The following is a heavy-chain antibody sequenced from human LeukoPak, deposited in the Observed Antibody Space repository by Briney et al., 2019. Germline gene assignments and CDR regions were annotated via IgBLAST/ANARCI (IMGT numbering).Heavy chain of an antibody. V-gene: IGHV1-2*02. J-gene: IGHJ4*02. CDR3: ARKGEDYGDYDY. CDR1: GYTFTGYY. Sequence: ASVKVSCKASGYTFTGYYMHWVRQAPGQGLEWMGWILPSSGGPYYAQKFQGRITMTRDTSISTAYMELTRLRSDDTAAYYCARKGEDYGDYDYWGQGTLVTVSS. D-gene: IGHD4-17*01. CDR2: ILPSSGGP.